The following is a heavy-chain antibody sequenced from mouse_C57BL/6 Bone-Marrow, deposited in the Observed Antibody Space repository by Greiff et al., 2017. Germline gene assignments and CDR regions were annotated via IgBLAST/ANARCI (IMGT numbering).Heavy chain of an antibody. Sequence: EVKLMESGGDLVKPGGSLKLSCAASGFTFSSYGMSWVRQTPDKRLEWVATISSGGSYTYYPDSVKGRFTISRDNAKNTLYLQMSSLKSEYTAMYYCARRLLTGSYWGQGTLVTVSA. CDR1: GFTFSSYG. J-gene: IGHJ3*01. CDR2: ISSGGSYT. CDR3: ARRLLTGSY. D-gene: IGHD4-1*01. V-gene: IGHV5-6*02.